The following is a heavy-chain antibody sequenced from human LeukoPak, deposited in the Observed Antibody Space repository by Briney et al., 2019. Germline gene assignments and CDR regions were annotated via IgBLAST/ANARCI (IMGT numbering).Heavy chain of an antibody. J-gene: IGHJ4*02. CDR2: IYYSGST. D-gene: IGHD3-22*01. CDR1: GGSISSSSYY. V-gene: IGHV4-39*07. Sequence: PSETLSLTCTVSGGSISSSSYYWGWIRQPPGKGLEWIGSIYYSGSTYYNPSLKSRVTISVDTSKNQFSLKLSSVTAADTAVYYCARVTGYMIEDSFDYWGQGTLVTVSS. CDR3: ARVTGYMIEDSFDY.